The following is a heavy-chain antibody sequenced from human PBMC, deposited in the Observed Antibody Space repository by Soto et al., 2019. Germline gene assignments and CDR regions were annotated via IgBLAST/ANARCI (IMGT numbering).Heavy chain of an antibody. Sequence: PGGSLRLSCAASGFTFSSYGMHWVRQAPGKGLEWVAVIWYDGSNKYYADSVKGRFTISRDNSKNTLYLQMNSLRAEDTAVYYCARPTAVYDSSGYYYFDYWGQGTLVTVSS. V-gene: IGHV3-33*01. CDR3: ARPTAVYDSSGYYYFDY. J-gene: IGHJ4*02. CDR2: IWYDGSNK. CDR1: GFTFSSYG. D-gene: IGHD3-22*01.